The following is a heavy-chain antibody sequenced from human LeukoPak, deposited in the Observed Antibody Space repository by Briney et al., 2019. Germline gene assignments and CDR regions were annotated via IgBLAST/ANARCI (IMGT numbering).Heavy chain of an antibody. J-gene: IGHJ4*02. CDR3: ARDDAEWLVQVY. CDR2: ISSSSSYI. V-gene: IGHV3-21*01. Sequence: GGSLRLSCAASGFTFSSCGMHWVRQAPGKGLEWVSSISSSSSYIYYADSVKGRFTISRDNAKNSLYLQMNSLRAEDTAVYYCARDDAEWLVQVYWGQGTLVTVSS. CDR1: GFTFSSCG. D-gene: IGHD6-19*01.